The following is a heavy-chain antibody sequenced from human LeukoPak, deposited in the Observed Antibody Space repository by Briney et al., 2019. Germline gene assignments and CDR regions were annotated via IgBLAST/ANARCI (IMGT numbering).Heavy chain of an antibody. Sequence: SETLSLTCTVSGGSIRSSSYYWGWIRQPPGKGLEWIGSLYYSGSTYYNPSLKSRVTISVDTSKNQFSLKLSSVTAAVTAVYYCARGASGYDAPGDWFDPWAQGTLVTVSS. CDR2: LYYSGST. D-gene: IGHD5-12*01. J-gene: IGHJ5*02. CDR3: ARGASGYDAPGDWFDP. CDR1: GGSIRSSSYY. V-gene: IGHV4-39*01.